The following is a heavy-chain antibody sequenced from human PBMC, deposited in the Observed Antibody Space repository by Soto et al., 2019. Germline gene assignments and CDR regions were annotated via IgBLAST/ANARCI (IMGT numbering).Heavy chain of an antibody. J-gene: IGHJ4*02. CDR3: AKTYYFDF. V-gene: IGHV3-23*01. CDR1: GFIFSDYA. CDR2: ITASTADT. Sequence: GSLRLSCAASGFIFSDYAMSWVRQAPGKGLEWVSAITASTADTYYADSVKGRFTISRDNPKNTLYLQIDSLTAEDTAVYYCAKTYYFDFWGQGTLVTVSS.